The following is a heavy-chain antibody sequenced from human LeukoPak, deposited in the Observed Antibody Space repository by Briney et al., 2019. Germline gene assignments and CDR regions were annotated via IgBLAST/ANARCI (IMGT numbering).Heavy chain of an antibody. CDR2: IYYSGST. Sequence: PSETLSLTCTVSGGSISSYYWSWIRQPPGKGLEWIGYIYYSGSTNYNPSLKSRVTISVDTSKNQFSLKLSSVTAADTAVYYCARAKPGYYYYGMDVWGQGTTVTVSS. CDR3: ARAKPGYYYYGMDV. CDR1: GGSISSYY. V-gene: IGHV4-59*12. J-gene: IGHJ6*02. D-gene: IGHD1-14*01.